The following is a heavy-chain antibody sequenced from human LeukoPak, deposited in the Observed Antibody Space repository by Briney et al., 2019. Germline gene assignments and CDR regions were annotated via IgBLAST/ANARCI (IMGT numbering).Heavy chain of an antibody. CDR1: GHSISSGYY. D-gene: IGHD3-10*01. Sequence: SETLSLTCAVSGHSISSGYYWGWIRQPPGKGLEWIGSISQSGSTYYNPSLKGRVIISLDTSKNQFSLKLSSVTATDTAVYYCARVDGWGVVGTTGRFDYWGQGTLVTVSS. V-gene: IGHV4-38-2*01. CDR2: ISQSGST. CDR3: ARVDGWGVVGTTGRFDY. J-gene: IGHJ4*02.